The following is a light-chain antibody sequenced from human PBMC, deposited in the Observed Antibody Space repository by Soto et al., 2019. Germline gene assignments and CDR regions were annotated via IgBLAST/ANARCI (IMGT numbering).Light chain of an antibody. CDR2: EVS. CDR1: SSDVGSYNL. J-gene: IGLJ2*01. Sequence: QSALTQPASVSGSPGQSITISCTGTSSDVGSYNLVSWYQQHPGKAPELMIYEVSKRPSGVSNRFSGSKSGNTASLTISGLQAEDEADYYCCSYAGSSTLRVVFGGGTKVTVL. V-gene: IGLV2-23*01. CDR3: CSYAGSSTLRVV.